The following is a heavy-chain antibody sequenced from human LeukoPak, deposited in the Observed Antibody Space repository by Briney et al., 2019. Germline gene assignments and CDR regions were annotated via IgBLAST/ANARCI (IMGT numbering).Heavy chain of an antibody. V-gene: IGHV1-3*01. CDR2: INAGNGNT. CDR3: ARDGEDIVATISDFYYYGMDV. Sequence: ASVKVSCKASGYTFTSYAMHWVRQAPGQRLERMGWINAGNGNTKYSQKFQGRVTITRDTSASTAYMELSSLRSEDTAVYYCARDGEDIVATISDFYYYGMDVWGQGTTVTVSS. D-gene: IGHD5-12*01. CDR1: GYTFTSYA. J-gene: IGHJ6*02.